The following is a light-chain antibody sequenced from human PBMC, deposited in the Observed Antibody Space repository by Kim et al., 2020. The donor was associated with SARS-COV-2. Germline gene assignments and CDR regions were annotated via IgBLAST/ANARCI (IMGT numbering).Light chain of an antibody. V-gene: IGLV4-69*01. CDR3: QTWGTGIVV. Sequence: ASVKLTCTLNYEHRLYANAWHKQQSGKGPRDLMKVNGDGSHNKGDGTPDRFSGSTSGAERYLTISSLQSEDEADYYCQTWGTGIVVFGGGTQLTVL. CDR2: VNGDGSH. CDR1: YEHRLYA. J-gene: IGLJ2*01.